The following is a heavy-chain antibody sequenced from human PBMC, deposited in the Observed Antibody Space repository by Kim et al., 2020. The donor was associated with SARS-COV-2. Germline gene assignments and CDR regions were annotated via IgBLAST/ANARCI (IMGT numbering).Heavy chain of an antibody. D-gene: IGHD4-17*01. V-gene: IGHV3-23*01. CDR2: ISGSGGST. J-gene: IGHJ4*02. CDR3: AKAGMTTVRKGRYYFDY. CDR1: GFTFSSYA. Sequence: GGSLRLSCAASGFTFSSYAMSWVRQAPGKGLEWVSAISGSGGSTYYADSVKGRFTISRDNSKNTLYLQMNSLRAEDTAVYYCAKAGMTTVRKGRYYFDYWGQGTLVTVSS.